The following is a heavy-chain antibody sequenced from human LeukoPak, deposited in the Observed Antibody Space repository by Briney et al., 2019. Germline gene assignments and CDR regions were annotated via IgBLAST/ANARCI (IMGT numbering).Heavy chain of an antibody. CDR3: ARDSNDYGDYGRNTYYYYYGMDV. J-gene: IGHJ6*02. V-gene: IGHV3-48*02. Sequence: GGSLRLSCAAFGFTFSSYSMNWVRQAPGKGLEWVSYISSSSSTIYYADSVKGRFTISRDNAKNSLYLQMNSLRDEDTAVYYCARDSNDYGDYGRNTYYYYYGMDVWGQGTTVTVSS. D-gene: IGHD4-17*01. CDR2: ISSSSSTI. CDR1: GFTFSSYS.